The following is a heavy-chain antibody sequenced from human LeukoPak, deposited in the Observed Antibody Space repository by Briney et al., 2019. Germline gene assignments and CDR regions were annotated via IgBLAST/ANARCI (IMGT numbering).Heavy chain of an antibody. CDR3: ARDHYYDSSGTRNFDY. J-gene: IGHJ4*02. Sequence: PSQTLSLTCTVSGGSISSGDYYWSWIRQPPGTGLEWIGYIYYSGSTYYIPSLRSRVTISVDTSKNQFSLKLSSVTAADTAVYYCARDHYYDSSGTRNFDYWGQGTLVTVSS. CDR1: GGSISSGDYY. V-gene: IGHV4-30-4*08. CDR2: IYYSGST. D-gene: IGHD3-22*01.